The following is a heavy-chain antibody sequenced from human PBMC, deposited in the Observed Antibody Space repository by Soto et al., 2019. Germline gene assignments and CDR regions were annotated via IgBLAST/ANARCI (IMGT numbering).Heavy chain of an antibody. D-gene: IGHD1-26*01. J-gene: IGHJ4*02. V-gene: IGHV4-4*02. CDR2: AHHSGRT. CDR1: GGSMTSSNW. Sequence: QVQLQESGPGLVKPSGTPSLTCTVSGGSMTSSNWWNWVRQSPGKGLEWIGEAHHSGRTNYNPSLKSRVTISVDKSKNHFSLKLSSVTAADTAVYYCARSEATGLDHWGQGTLVTVSS. CDR3: ARSEATGLDH.